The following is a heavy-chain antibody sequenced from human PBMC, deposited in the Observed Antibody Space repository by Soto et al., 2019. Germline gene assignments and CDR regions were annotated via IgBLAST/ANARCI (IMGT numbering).Heavy chain of an antibody. V-gene: IGHV3-30*18. J-gene: IGHJ5*02. CDR3: AKDFEEYSGSYSWFDP. D-gene: IGHD1-26*01. CDR2: ISYDGSNK. Sequence: LRLSCAASGFTFSSYGMHWVRQAPGKGLEWVAVISYDGSNKYYADSVKGRFTISRDNSKNTLYLQMNSLRAEDTAVYYCAKDFEEYSGSYSWFDPWGQGTLVTVSS. CDR1: GFTFSSYG.